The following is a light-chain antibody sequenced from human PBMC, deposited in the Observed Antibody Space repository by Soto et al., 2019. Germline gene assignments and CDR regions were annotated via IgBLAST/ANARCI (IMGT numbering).Light chain of an antibody. Sequence: QSVLTQPASVSGSPGQSITISCTGTSSDVGSYKLVSWYQQHPGKAPKLMISEVSKRPSGISDRFSGSKSGSTASLTISGLQPEDESDYYCCSYAGTSTHTVFGRGTQLTVL. J-gene: IGLJ7*01. CDR1: SSDVGSYKL. V-gene: IGLV2-23*02. CDR2: EVS. CDR3: CSYAGTSTHTV.